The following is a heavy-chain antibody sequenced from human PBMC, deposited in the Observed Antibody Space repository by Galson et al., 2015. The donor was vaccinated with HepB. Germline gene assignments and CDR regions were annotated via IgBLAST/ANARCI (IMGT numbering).Heavy chain of an antibody. D-gene: IGHD1-26*01. V-gene: IGHV3-7*01. Sequence: SLRLSCAASGFTFSSYWMSRVRQAPGKGLEWVANIKQDGSEKYYVDSVKGRFTISRDNAKNSLYLQMNSLRAEDTAVYYCAREGGSYWPYYYGMDVWGQGTTVTVSS. CDR3: AREGGSYWPYYYGMDV. CDR1: GFTFSSYW. J-gene: IGHJ6*02. CDR2: IKQDGSEK.